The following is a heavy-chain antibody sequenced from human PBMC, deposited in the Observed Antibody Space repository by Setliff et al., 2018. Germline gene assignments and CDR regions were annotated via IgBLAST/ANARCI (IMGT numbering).Heavy chain of an antibody. V-gene: IGHV3-48*01. CDR3: ARTYGSANSYAFDI. Sequence: GSLRLSCAASGFTFSSYSMNWVRQAPGKGLEWVSYISSSSSTIYYADSVKGRFTISRDNAKNSLYLQMNSLRAEDTAVYYCARTYGSANSYAFDIWGQGTMVTVSS. CDR2: ISSSSSTI. CDR1: GFTFSSYS. D-gene: IGHD3-10*01. J-gene: IGHJ3*02.